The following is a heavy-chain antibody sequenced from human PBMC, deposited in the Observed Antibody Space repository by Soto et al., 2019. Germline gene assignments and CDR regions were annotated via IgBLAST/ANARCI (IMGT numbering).Heavy chain of an antibody. D-gene: IGHD4-17*01. CDR1: GYSFYNYD. CDR3: ARARATVTTERALGY. V-gene: IGHV1-18*01. J-gene: IGHJ4*02. CDR2: ISAYIEYT. Sequence: RASVKVSCKASGYSFYNYDITWVPQARGQGLEWMGTISAYIEYTNIAQNLQGRISLTTDKSTATAYMELKNLTSDDTAVYYCARARATVTTERALGYWGQGTLVTVSS.